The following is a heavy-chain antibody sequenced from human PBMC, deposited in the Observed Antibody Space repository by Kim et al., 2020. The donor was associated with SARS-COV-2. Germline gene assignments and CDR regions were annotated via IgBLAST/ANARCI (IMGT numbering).Heavy chain of an antibody. D-gene: IGHD3-10*01. V-gene: IGHV4-34*01. CDR1: GGSFSGYY. CDR3: ARELVTMVRGVSVRLDV. CDR2: INHSGST. Sequence: SETLSLTCAVYGGSFSGYYWSWIRQPPGKGLEWIGEINHSGSTNYNPSLNSRVTISVDTSKNQFSLKLSSVTAADTAVYYCARELVTMVRGVSVRLDVWGQGTTVTVSS. J-gene: IGHJ6*02.